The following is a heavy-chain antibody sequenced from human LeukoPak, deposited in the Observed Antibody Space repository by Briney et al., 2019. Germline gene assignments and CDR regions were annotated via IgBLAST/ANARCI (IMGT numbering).Heavy chain of an antibody. J-gene: IGHJ6*02. D-gene: IGHD2/OR15-2a*01. Sequence: GGSLRLSCAASGFTVSTNYMNWVRQAPGKGLEWVSVIYSGGSTYYADSVKGRFTISRDNSKNTLYLQMNSLRAEDTAVYYCARDRRGLSERTALYGLDVWGQGTTVTVPS. CDR2: IYSGGST. CDR3: ARDRRGLSERTALYGLDV. V-gene: IGHV3-53*01. CDR1: GFTVSTNY.